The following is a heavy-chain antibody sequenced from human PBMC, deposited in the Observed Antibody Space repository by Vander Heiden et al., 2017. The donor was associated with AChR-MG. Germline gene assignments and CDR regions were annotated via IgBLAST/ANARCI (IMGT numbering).Heavy chain of an antibody. Sequence: EVQRVESGGGVVQPGRSLSLSCPASGFTFGDYAMSGFRQAQGKGVEWEVFMRSKAYGGTKKYAAYVTGRFTISRDDSKSIAYLQMNSLKTEDTAVYYCTRGGGTTVTTWWGQGTLVTVSS. J-gene: IGHJ4*02. D-gene: IGHD4-17*01. CDR3: TRGGGTTVTTW. V-gene: IGHV3-49*03. CDR1: GFTFGDYA. CDR2: MRSKAYGGTK.